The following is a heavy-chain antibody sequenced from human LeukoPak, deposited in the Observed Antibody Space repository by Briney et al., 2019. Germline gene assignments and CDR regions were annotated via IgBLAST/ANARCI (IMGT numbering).Heavy chain of an antibody. V-gene: IGHV5-51*01. J-gene: IGHJ4*02. Sequence: GESLKISCRGSGYSFSNYWIGWVRQMPGKGPEWMGTIYPGDSDTRYSPSFQGQVTISADKSISTIYLQWSSLKASDTAMYYCAKHLYANSWIDYWGQGTLVTVSS. CDR1: GYSFSNYW. D-gene: IGHD2/OR15-2a*01. CDR3: AKHLYANSWIDY. CDR2: IYPGDSDT.